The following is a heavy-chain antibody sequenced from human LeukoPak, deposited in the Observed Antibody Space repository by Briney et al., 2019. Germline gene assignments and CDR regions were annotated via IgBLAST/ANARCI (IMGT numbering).Heavy chain of an antibody. D-gene: IGHD6-19*01. CDR3: ARLDTYSSGWYFDY. Sequence: GSLRLSCEASGFTFSSYSMNWVRQPPGKGLEWIGEIYHSGSTNYNPSLKSRVTISVDKSKNQFSLKLSSVTAADTAVYYCARLDTYSSGWYFDYWGQGTLVTVSS. J-gene: IGHJ4*02. V-gene: IGHV4-4*02. CDR1: GFTFSSYS. CDR2: IYHSGST.